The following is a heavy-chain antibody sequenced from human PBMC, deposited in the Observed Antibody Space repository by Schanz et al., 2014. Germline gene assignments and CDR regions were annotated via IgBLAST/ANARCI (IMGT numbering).Heavy chain of an antibody. V-gene: IGHV1-46*01. Sequence: QLVQSGSEFRKPGASVKVSCKASGYIFSSYAIHWVRQAPGQGLEWMGIINPSGGSTDYAQKFQGRVTMTRDTSTSTVYMELSSLRSEDTAVYYCARDRVYSYGLPADYWGQGTLVTVSS. J-gene: IGHJ4*02. CDR1: GYIFSSYA. CDR3: ARDRVYSYGLPADY. D-gene: IGHD5-18*01. CDR2: INPSGGST.